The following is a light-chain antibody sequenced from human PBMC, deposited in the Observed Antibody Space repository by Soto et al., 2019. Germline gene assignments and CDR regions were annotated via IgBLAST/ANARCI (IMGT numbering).Light chain of an antibody. J-gene: IGLJ3*02. Sequence: QSALTQPASVSGSPGQSITMFCTGTSSDVGGYNYVSWYQQHPGKAPKLIIYEVSNRPSGISKRFSGSKSANTASLTISGLQAEDEAEYYCSSFTGSTTWVFGGGTKVTV. V-gene: IGLV2-14*01. CDR2: EVS. CDR1: SSDVGGYNY. CDR3: SSFTGSTTWV.